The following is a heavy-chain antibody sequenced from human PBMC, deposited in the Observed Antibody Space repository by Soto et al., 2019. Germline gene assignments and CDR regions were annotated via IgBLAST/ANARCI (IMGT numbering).Heavy chain of an antibody. D-gene: IGHD2-8*01. Sequence: LSLTCTVSGVSISSGGYYWSWIRQHPGRGLEWIAYIYYSGSTYYNPSLQSRVTISLDTSKNQFSLNVNSVTAADTATYYCARDYIRHGHLAYWGQGTLVTVSS. CDR2: IYYSGST. V-gene: IGHV4-31*03. CDR3: ARDYIRHGHLAY. J-gene: IGHJ4*02. CDR1: GVSISSGGYY.